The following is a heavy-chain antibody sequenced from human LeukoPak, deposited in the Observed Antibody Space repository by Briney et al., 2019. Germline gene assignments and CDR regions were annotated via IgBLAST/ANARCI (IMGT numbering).Heavy chain of an antibody. CDR1: GFTVSSNY. J-gene: IGHJ2*01. D-gene: IGHD2-15*01. V-gene: IGHV3-66*01. Sequence: GGSLRLSCAASGFTVSSNYMSWVRQAPGKGLEWVSVIYSGGSTYYADSVKGRFTISRDNSKNTLYLQMNSLRAEDTAVYYCAKEGCSGGSCYWYFDLWGRGTLVTVSS. CDR2: IYSGGST. CDR3: AKEGCSGGSCYWYFDL.